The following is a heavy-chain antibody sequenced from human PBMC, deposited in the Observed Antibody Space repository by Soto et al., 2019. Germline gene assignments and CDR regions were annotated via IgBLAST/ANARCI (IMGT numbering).Heavy chain of an antibody. CDR3: ARHSRPIAAHPPCFDY. CDR1: GGSISSYY. V-gene: IGHV4-59*01. J-gene: IGHJ4*02. Sequence: SETLSLTCTVSGGSISSYYWSWIRQPPGKGLEWIGYIYYSGSTNYNPSLKSRVTISVDTSKNQFSLKLSSVTAADTAVYYCARHSRPIAAHPPCFDYWGQGTLVTVSS. CDR2: IYYSGST. D-gene: IGHD6-6*01.